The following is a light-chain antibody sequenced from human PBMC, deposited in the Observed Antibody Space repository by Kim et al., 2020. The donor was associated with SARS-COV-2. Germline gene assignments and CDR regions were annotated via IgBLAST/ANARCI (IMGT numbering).Light chain of an antibody. V-gene: IGKV1-27*01. CDR2: GAS. CDR3: KKYNSAPWT. Sequence: GEGVTMTGRASQGSKRELAWYQQRPGKVPKLRSYGASTLQSGVPSRFSGGGSGTDFTLTISGLQPEDVATYYCKKYNSAPWTFGQGTKVEI. J-gene: IGKJ1*01. CDR1: QGSKRE.